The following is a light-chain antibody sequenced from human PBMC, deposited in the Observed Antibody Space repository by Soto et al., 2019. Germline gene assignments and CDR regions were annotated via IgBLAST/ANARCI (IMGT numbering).Light chain of an antibody. J-gene: IGKJ1*01. CDR1: QSVSSSY. Sequence: EIVLTQSPGTLSLSPGERATLSCRASQSVSSSYLAWYQQKPGQAPRLLIYGASSRATGIPDRFSGSGSGTDFTLTISRLEPEDVAVYYCQQYGSSSWMFGQGTKV. V-gene: IGKV3-20*01. CDR2: GAS. CDR3: QQYGSSSWM.